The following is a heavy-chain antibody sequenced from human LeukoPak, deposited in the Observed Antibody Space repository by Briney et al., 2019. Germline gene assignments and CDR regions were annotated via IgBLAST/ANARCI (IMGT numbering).Heavy chain of an antibody. J-gene: IGHJ4*02. CDR2: IYPGDSDT. V-gene: IGHV5-51*01. Sequence: GESLKISCKGSGYSFTSYWIGWVRQMPGKGLEWMGIIYPGDSDTRYSPSFQGQVTISADKSINTAYLQWSSLKASDTAIYYCARLVAIRLSYFDLWGQGTLVTVYS. CDR1: GYSFTSYW. CDR3: ARLVAIRLSYFDL. D-gene: IGHD2-15*01.